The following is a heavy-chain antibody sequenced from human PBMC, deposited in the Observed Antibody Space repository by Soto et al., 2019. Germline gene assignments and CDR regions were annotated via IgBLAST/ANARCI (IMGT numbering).Heavy chain of an antibody. CDR2: IYWDDDK. CDR3: AHVFNSNSGSYRYFDS. V-gene: IGHV2-5*02. Sequence: QITLKESGPTLVNPTQTLTLTCTFSGFSLTTGGVGVGWIRQPPGKALEWLALIYWDDDKRYSPSLKSRLTSTKDTSKNQVVLTLTNMDPVDTATFYCAHVFNSNSGSYRYFDSWGQGTLVTVSS. D-gene: IGHD3-16*02. J-gene: IGHJ4*02. CDR1: GFSLTTGGVG.